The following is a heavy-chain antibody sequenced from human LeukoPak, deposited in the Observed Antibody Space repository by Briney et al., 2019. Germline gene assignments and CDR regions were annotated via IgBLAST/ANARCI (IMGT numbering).Heavy chain of an antibody. D-gene: IGHD6-19*01. CDR2: MNPNSGNT. CDR3: ARGRGSGHKENWFDP. J-gene: IGHJ5*02. V-gene: IGHV1-8*01. Sequence: ASVEVSCKASGYTFTTYDINWVRQATGQGLEWMGWMNPNSGNTGYTQKFQGRVTMTRNTSISTAYMELNSLRSEDTAVYYCARGRGSGHKENWFDPWGQGTLVTVPS. CDR1: GYTFTTYD.